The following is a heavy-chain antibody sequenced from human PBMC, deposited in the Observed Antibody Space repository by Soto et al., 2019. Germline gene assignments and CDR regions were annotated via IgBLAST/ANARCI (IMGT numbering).Heavy chain of an antibody. D-gene: IGHD3-10*01. Sequence: EVQLVESGGSLVQPGGSLRLSCTASGFALSAYWMTWVRQTPGKRLEWVAYIRQDGGEKYYVDSVRGRFTISRDNAKNSLYLQTSSVRADDTAVYYCARMSRGSYSFELWGQGTQVTVSS. J-gene: IGHJ4*02. V-gene: IGHV3-7*05. CDR1: GFALSAYW. CDR3: ARMSRGSYSFEL. CDR2: IRQDGGEK.